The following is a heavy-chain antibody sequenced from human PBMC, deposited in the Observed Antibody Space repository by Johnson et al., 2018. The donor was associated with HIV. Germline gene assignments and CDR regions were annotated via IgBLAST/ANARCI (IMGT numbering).Heavy chain of an antibody. J-gene: IGHJ3*02. CDR2: ISSSGSTI. Sequence: QVQLVESGGGLVQPGGSLRLSCAASGFSFSDYYMTWIRQAPGKGLEFVSYISSSGSTIYYADSVKGRFTISRDNAKNSLYRQLNSLSAKDTTGDDCAKDLGDWDSPRGAFDMWGQGTMVTVSS. V-gene: IGHV3-11*04. D-gene: IGHD1/OR15-1a*01. CDR1: GFSFSDYY. CDR3: AKDLGDWDSPRGAFDM.